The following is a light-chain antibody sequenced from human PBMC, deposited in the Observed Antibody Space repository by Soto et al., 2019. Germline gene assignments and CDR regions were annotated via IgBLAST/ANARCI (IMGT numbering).Light chain of an antibody. J-gene: IGLJ3*02. CDR1: SSNIGSNT. CDR2: TNN. Sequence: QLVLTQPPSASGTPGQRVTISCSGSSSNIGSNTVNWYQQLPGTAPKLLIYTNNQRPSGVPDRFSGSKSGTSASLAISGLQSEDEAHYYCQSYDNSLSGSWVFGGGTKLTVL. CDR3: QSYDNSLSGSWV. V-gene: IGLV1-44*01.